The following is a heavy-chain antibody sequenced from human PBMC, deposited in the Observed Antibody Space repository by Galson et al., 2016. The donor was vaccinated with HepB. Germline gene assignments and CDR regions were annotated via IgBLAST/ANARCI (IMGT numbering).Heavy chain of an antibody. CDR3: ARKVLPVAPWGW. CDR2: FYSGGTT. Sequence: SLRLSCAASGFTVRTNYMAWVRQVPGKGLEWVSVFYSGGTTFYIDSVRGRFTISTDSSKNTLYLQMDSLRVEDTAMYYCARKVLPVAPWGWWGQGTLVTVSS. CDR1: GFTVRTNY. D-gene: IGHD2-2*01. V-gene: IGHV3-53*01. J-gene: IGHJ4*02.